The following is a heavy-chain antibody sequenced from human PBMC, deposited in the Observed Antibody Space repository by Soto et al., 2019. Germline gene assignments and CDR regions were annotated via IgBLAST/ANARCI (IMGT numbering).Heavy chain of an antibody. CDR3: ARGQSRIDY. Sequence: QVQLQESGPGLVKPSETLSLTCTVSGGSISSYYWSWIRQPPGKGLEWIGYIYYSGSTNSNPSLKSRVTISVDTSKNQFSLKLSSVTAADTAVYYCARGQSRIDYWGQGTLVTVSS. V-gene: IGHV4-59*01. CDR2: IYYSGST. D-gene: IGHD2-15*01. CDR1: GGSISSYY. J-gene: IGHJ4*02.